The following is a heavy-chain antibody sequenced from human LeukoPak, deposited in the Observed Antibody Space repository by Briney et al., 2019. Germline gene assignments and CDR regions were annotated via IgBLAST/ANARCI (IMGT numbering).Heavy chain of an antibody. CDR2: IRGSGGST. CDR3: AKDTAQRIVGVAGDYFDY. V-gene: IGHV3-23*01. J-gene: IGHJ4*02. CDR1: GFTFSSYA. Sequence: GGSLSLSCAASGFTFSSYAMSWVRQAPGKGLEWVSAIRGSGGSTYYADSVKGRFTISRDNSKNTLYLQMNSLRAEDTAVYYCAKDTAQRIVGVAGDYFDYWGQGTLVTVS. D-gene: IGHD3-22*01.